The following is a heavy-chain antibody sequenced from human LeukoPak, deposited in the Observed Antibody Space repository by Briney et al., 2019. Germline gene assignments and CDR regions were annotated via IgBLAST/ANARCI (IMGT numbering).Heavy chain of an antibody. D-gene: IGHD6-13*01. CDR2: IRYDGSNK. J-gene: IGHJ4*02. CDR3: AKSLSSSWYYYNFFDY. Sequence: GGSLRLSCTASGFTFGDYAMSWVRQAPGKGLEWVAFIRYDGSNKYYADSVKGRFTISRDNSKNTLYLQMNSLRAEDTAVYYCAKSLSSSWYYYNFFDYWGQGTLVTVSS. V-gene: IGHV3-30*02. CDR1: GFTFGDYA.